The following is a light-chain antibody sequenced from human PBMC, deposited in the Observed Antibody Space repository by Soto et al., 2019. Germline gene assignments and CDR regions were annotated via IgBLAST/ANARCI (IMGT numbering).Light chain of an antibody. CDR3: QQYNGYSSYT. CDR1: RGIGND. J-gene: IGKJ2*01. Sequence: AIQMTESPSSLSASGGDRVTITCRASRGIGNDLARYQQKPGKAPKLLIYAVSSLHGGVPSRFSGSGSGTAFTLTVSSLQPEDFATYYCQQYNGYSSYTFGQGTKLEIK. V-gene: IGKV1-6*01. CDR2: AVS.